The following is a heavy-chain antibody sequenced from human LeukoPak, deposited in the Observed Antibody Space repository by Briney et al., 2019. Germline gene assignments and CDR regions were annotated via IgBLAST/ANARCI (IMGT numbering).Heavy chain of an antibody. Sequence: PSETLSLTCTVSGGSISSYYWSWIRQPPGKGLEWIGYIYYSGSTNYNPSLKSRVTISVDTSKNQFSLKLSSVTAADTAVYYCAREEAEEYSSSGGYDYWGQGTLVTVSS. CDR1: GGSISSYY. CDR2: IYYSGST. V-gene: IGHV4-59*01. J-gene: IGHJ4*02. CDR3: AREEAEEYSSSGGYDY. D-gene: IGHD6-6*01.